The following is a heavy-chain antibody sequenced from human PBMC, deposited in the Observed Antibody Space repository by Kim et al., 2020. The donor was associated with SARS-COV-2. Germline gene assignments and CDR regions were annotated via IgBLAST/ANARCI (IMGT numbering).Heavy chain of an antibody. CDR2: ISSSSSYI. V-gene: IGHV3-21*01. D-gene: IGHD6-13*01. CDR1: GFTFSSYS. Sequence: GGSLRLSCAASGFTFSSYSMNWVRQAPGKGLEWVSSISSSSSYIYYADSVKGRFTISRDNAKNSLYLQMNSLRAEDTAVYYCARDVVAAAGTGKLWFDPWGEGTLVTVSP. J-gene: IGHJ5*02. CDR3: ARDVVAAAGTGKLWFDP.